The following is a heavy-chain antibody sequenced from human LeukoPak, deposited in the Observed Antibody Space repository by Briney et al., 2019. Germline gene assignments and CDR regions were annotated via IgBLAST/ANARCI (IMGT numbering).Heavy chain of an antibody. CDR3: ASTYYDFWSGYDYYYGMDV. CDR1: GYTFTTYK. D-gene: IGHD3-3*01. CDR2: LNPSGSGT. Sequence: ASVKVSCKASGYTFTTYKMHWVRQAPGQGLEWMGILNPSGSGTRNAQKLQGRVTMTTDTSTSTAYMELSSLRSEDTAVYYCASTYYDFWSGYDYYYGMDVWGQGTTVTVSS. J-gene: IGHJ6*02. V-gene: IGHV1-46*01.